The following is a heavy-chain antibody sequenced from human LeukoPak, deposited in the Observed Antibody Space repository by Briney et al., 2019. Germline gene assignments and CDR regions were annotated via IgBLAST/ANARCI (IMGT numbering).Heavy chain of an antibody. V-gene: IGHV1-2*06. Sequence: ASVTVSCKASGYTFTGYYMHWVRQAPGQGLEWMGRINPNSGGTNYAQKFQGRVTMTRDTSISTAYMELSRLRSDDTAVYYCARGYYDSSGYRTFDYWGQGTLVTVSS. CDR2: INPNSGGT. J-gene: IGHJ4*02. D-gene: IGHD3-22*01. CDR3: ARGYYDSSGYRTFDY. CDR1: GYTFTGYY.